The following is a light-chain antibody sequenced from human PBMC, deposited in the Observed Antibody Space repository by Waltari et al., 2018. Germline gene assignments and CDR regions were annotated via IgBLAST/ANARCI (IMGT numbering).Light chain of an antibody. V-gene: IGLV2-23*01. CDR2: ATT. Sequence: QSALTQPASVSGSPGQSITISCSGTNNLVSWYQQFPGKVPKPVIYATTERPSGVSNRFSGSKSGDTASLTISGRQPRDEAVYYCCSYEPFNRVFGGGTKLTVL. CDR3: CSYEPFNRV. CDR1: NNL. J-gene: IGLJ3*02.